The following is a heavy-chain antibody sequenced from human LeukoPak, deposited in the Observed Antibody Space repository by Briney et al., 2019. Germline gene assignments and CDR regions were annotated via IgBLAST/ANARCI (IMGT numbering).Heavy chain of an antibody. V-gene: IGHV4-30-4*08. CDR2: IYYSGST. CDR1: GGSIRSGDYY. Sequence: PSQTLSLTCTVSGGSIRSGDYYWSWIRQPPGKGLVWIGYIYYSGSTYYNPSLKSRVTISVDTSKNQFSLKLSSVTAADTAVYYCARRGVSTGEIDYWGQGTLVTVSS. D-gene: IGHD7-27*01. CDR3: ARRGVSTGEIDY. J-gene: IGHJ4*02.